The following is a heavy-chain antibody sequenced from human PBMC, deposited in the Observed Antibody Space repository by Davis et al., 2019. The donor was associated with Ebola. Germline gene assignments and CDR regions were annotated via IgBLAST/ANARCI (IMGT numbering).Heavy chain of an antibody. Sequence: SETLSLTCTVSGGSFSSYYWSWIRQPPGKGLEWIGYIYYTGSTNYNPSLKSRVTISVDTSKNQFSLKLSSVTAADTAIYYCARDRYSTVTTFYGMDVWGQGTTVTVSS. CDR1: GGSFSSYY. D-gene: IGHD4-17*01. V-gene: IGHV4-59*01. J-gene: IGHJ6*01. CDR3: ARDRYSTVTTFYGMDV. CDR2: IYYTGST.